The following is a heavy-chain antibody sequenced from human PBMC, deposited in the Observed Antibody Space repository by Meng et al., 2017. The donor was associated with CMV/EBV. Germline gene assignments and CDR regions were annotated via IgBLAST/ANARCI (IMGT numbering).Heavy chain of an antibody. Sequence: SETLSLTCTVSGGSVSSGSYYWSWIRQPPGKGLEWIGSIYYSGSTYYNPSLKSRVTISVDTSKNQFSLKLSSVTAADTAVYYCASYWYQLLEDNYNWFDPWGQGTLVTVSS. CDR1: GGSVSSGSYY. V-gene: IGHV4-39*01. CDR2: IYYSGST. D-gene: IGHD2-2*01. J-gene: IGHJ5*02. CDR3: ASYWYQLLEDNYNWFDP.